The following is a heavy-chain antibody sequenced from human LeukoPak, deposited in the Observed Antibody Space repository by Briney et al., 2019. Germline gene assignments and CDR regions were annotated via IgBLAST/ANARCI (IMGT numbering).Heavy chain of an antibody. CDR1: GYSISSGYY. D-gene: IGHD6-6*01. V-gene: IGHV4-38-2*02. CDR3: ARSKWASSSSGIDY. CDR2: IDYSGST. J-gene: IGHJ4*02. Sequence: NPSETLSLTCTVSGYSISSGYYWGWTRQPPGKGLEWIATIDYSGSTYYNPSLKSQVTISVETSRNQFSLKLSSVTAADTAVYYCARSKWASSSSGIDYWGQGTLVSVSS.